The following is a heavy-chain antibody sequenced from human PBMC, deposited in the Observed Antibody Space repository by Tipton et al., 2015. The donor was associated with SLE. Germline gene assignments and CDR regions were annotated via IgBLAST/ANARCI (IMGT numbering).Heavy chain of an antibody. Sequence: SLRLSCAASGFTFSSYGMHWVRQAPGKGLEWVAVIWYDGSNKYYADSVKGRFTISRDNAKNSLYLQMNSLRAEDTAVYYCARGLMGPWGQGTLVTVSS. CDR3: ARGLMGP. CDR2: IWYDGSNK. J-gene: IGHJ4*02. D-gene: IGHD2-8*01. V-gene: IGHV3-33*03. CDR1: GFTFSSYG.